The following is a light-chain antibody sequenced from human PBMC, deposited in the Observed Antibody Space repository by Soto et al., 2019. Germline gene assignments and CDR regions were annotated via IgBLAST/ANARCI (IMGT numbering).Light chain of an antibody. V-gene: IGKV3-20*01. CDR3: QQYGSSPWT. CDR1: QSVSSSY. Sequence: EIVLTQSPGTLSLSPGERATLSCRASQSVSSSYLAWYQQKPGQAPWLLIYGASSRATGIPDRFSGGGSGTDFTLTISRLEPEDFAVYYCQQYGSSPWTFGQGTKVEIK. J-gene: IGKJ1*01. CDR2: GAS.